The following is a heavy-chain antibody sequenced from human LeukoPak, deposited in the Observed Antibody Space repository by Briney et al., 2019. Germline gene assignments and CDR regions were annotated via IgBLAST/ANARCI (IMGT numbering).Heavy chain of an antibody. Sequence: ASVKVSCKASGYTFTSYYMHWVRQAPGQGLEWMGIINPSGGSTSYAQKFQGRVTMTRDTSTSTVYMELCSLRSEDTAVYYCATLGRGEWLFGGTFDYWGQGTLVTVSS. J-gene: IGHJ4*02. D-gene: IGHD3-3*01. CDR3: ATLGRGEWLFGGTFDY. CDR2: INPSGGST. CDR1: GYTFTSYY. V-gene: IGHV1-46*01.